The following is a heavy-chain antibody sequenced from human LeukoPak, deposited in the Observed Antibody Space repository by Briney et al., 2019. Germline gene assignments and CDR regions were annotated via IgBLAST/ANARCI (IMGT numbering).Heavy chain of an antibody. D-gene: IGHD1-26*01. V-gene: IGHV1-18*01. CDR2: ISAYNGNT. Sequence: ASVKVSCKASGGTFSSYAISWVRQAPGQGLEWMGWISAYNGNTNYAQKLQGRVTKTTDTSTSTAYMELRSLSSDDTAVYYCARRVVGATPDFDYWGQGTLVTVSS. CDR1: GGTFSSYA. J-gene: IGHJ4*02. CDR3: ARRVVGATPDFDY.